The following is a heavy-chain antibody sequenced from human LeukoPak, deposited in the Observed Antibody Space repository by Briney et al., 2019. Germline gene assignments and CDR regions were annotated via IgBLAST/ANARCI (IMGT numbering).Heavy chain of an antibody. D-gene: IGHD3-22*01. Sequence: GGSLRLSCAASGFTFSNYGMHWVRQAPGKGLEWVALIWYDGSNKYYADSVQGRFIISRDNSKNTLYLQMNSLRAEDTAVYYCARAQDYDSSGYVDAFDMWGQGTMVTVSS. CDR1: GFTFSNYG. J-gene: IGHJ3*02. CDR2: IWYDGSNK. V-gene: IGHV3-33*01. CDR3: ARAQDYDSSGYVDAFDM.